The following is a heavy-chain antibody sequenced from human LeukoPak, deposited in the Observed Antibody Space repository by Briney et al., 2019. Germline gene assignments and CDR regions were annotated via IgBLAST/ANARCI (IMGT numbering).Heavy chain of an antibody. D-gene: IGHD6-6*01. Sequence: GGSLRLSCAASGFTFSSDAMHWVRQAPGKGLGWVAVISYDVSNKYYADSVKGRFTIYREHSKNTLYLQMNSLRAEDTAVYYCARGGYSRSAICEDYWGQGTLVTVSS. CDR3: ARGGYSRSAICEDY. J-gene: IGHJ4*02. CDR2: ISYDVSNK. CDR1: GFTFSSDA. V-gene: IGHV3-30*04.